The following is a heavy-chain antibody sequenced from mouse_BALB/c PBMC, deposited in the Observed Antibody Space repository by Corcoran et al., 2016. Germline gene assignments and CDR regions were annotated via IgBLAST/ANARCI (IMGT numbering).Heavy chain of an antibody. CDR3: ARERYYGSSYYFDY. J-gene: IGHJ2*01. V-gene: IGHV1-39*01. CDR2: INPYYGST. CDR1: GYSFTDYI. D-gene: IGHD1-1*01. Sequence: EIQLQQTGPELVKPGASVKISCKAYGYSFTDYIMLWVKQSHGKSLEWIGNINPYYGSTSYNLKFKGKATLTVDKSSSTAYMQLNSLTSEDSAVYYCARERYYGSSYYFDYWGQGTTLTVSS.